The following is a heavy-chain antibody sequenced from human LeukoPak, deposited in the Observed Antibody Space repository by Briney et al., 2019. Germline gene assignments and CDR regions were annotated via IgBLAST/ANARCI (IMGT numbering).Heavy chain of an antibody. Sequence: GGSLRLSGAASGFIFSNYAMTWVRQAPGKGLEWVSAIGGSGASTYYADSVKGRFTISRDNSKNTVYLQMNSLRAEDTAVYYCAKNSARTKVTTGLSYWGQGTLVTVSS. CDR2: IGGSGAST. D-gene: IGHD4-17*01. J-gene: IGHJ4*02. V-gene: IGHV3-23*01. CDR3: AKNSARTKVTTGLSY. CDR1: GFIFSNYA.